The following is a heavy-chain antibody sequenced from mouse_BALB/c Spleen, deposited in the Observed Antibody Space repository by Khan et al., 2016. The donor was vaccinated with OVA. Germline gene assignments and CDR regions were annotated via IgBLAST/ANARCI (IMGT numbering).Heavy chain of an antibody. CDR1: GYTFTNYW. Sequence: QVRLQQSGAELVRPGTSVKMSCKAAGYTFTNYWIGWVKQRPGHGLEWIGDIYPGGGYTNYNEKFKGKATLTADTSSSTAYMQLSSLTSEDSAVYYCAGRGAARATWDYFDYWGQGTSLTVSS. V-gene: IGHV1-63*02. CDR3: AGRGAARATWDYFDY. D-gene: IGHD3-1*01. CDR2: IYPGGGYT. J-gene: IGHJ2*03.